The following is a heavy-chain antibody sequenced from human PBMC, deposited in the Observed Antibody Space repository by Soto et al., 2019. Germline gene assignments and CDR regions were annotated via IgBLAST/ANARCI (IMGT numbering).Heavy chain of an antibody. CDR2: IYASGSP. CDR1: GGSVSVYY. J-gene: IGHJ4*02. CDR3: ARGVGSSPPQY. V-gene: IGHV4-59*02. D-gene: IGHD1-26*01. Sequence: PSETLSLTCTISGGSVSVYYWNWIRQSTGQGLEWIGYIYASGSPYYNPSLRSRVTISADTSKNQISLKLTSPTAADTAVYYCARGVGSSPPQYWGRGTLVTVSS.